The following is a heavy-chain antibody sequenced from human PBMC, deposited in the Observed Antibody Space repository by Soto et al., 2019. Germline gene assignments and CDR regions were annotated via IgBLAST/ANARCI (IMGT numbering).Heavy chain of an antibody. D-gene: IGHD2-15*01. CDR2: ISAYNGNT. V-gene: IGHV1-18*01. J-gene: IGHJ4*02. CDR1: GYTFTSYG. Sequence: ASVKVSCKASGYTFTSYGISWVRQAPGQGLEWMGWISAYNGNTNYAQKLQGRVTITADTSTSTAYMELSSLRSEDTAVYFCARTSKDVLGYCSGASCSHFDSWGQGTPVTVSS. CDR3: ARTSKDVLGYCSGASCSHFDS.